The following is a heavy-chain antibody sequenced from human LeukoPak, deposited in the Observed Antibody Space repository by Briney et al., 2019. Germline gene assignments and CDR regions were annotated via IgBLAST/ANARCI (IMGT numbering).Heavy chain of an antibody. Sequence: SETLSLTCSVSGGSISSHYWSWVRQPPGKGLEWIGYIYYSGSTKYNPSLKSRVTISVDTSKNQFSLKLSSVTAADTAVYYCARGGTTVTPGLLWFDPWGQGTLVTVSS. D-gene: IGHD4-17*01. J-gene: IGHJ5*02. CDR3: ARGGTTVTPGLLWFDP. V-gene: IGHV4-59*11. CDR2: IYYSGST. CDR1: GGSISSHY.